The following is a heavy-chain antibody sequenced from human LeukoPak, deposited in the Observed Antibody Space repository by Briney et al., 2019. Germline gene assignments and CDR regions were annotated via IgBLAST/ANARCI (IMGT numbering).Heavy chain of an antibody. CDR1: GFTFSIYS. CDR3: ARDRTGRNTAQDDY. CDR2: ISSSSSYI. Sequence: GGSLRLSCAASGFTFSIYSMNWVRQAPGKGLEWVSYISSSSSYIYYADSVKGRFTISRDNAKNSLYLQMNSLRTEDTAVYYCARDRTGRNTAQDDYWGQGTLVTVSS. D-gene: IGHD5-18*01. V-gene: IGHV3-21*04. J-gene: IGHJ4*02.